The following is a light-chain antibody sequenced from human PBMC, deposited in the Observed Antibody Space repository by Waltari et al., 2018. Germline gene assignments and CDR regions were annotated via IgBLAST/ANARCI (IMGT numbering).Light chain of an antibody. V-gene: IGLV3-21*04. CDR2: YDR. CDR3: HVWHPHVDPGV. Sequence: SYVVTQPPSVSVAPGETATITCGGDNIGTYSVHWYQQKAGQAPVLVIFYDRDRPSAFPDRFSGSNSGNTATLTISRVEAGDEARYYCHVWHPHVDPGVFGTGTEVTVL. CDR1: NIGTYS. J-gene: IGLJ1*01.